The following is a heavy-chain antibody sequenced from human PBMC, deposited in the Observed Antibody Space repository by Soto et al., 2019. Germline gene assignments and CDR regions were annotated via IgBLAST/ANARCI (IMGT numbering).Heavy chain of an antibody. J-gene: IGHJ4*02. V-gene: IGHV3-7*04. CDR2: TNQDGSEK. CDR3: SGGLGDAF. CDR1: ESTVRRDW. D-gene: IGHD1-26*01. Sequence: EVELVESGGGLVQTGGSLRLSCAISESTVRRDWMNWVLQAPGKGLEWVAHTNQDGSEKFYVDSVKGRFTISRDNAKNSLYLQMNSLRAEDTAMYYCSGGLGDAFWGQGTLVTVSS.